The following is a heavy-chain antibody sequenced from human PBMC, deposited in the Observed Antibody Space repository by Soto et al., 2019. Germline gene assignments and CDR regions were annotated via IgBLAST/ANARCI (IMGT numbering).Heavy chain of an antibody. CDR1: GVSISSYY. CDR3: ARYYGGYSDY. V-gene: IGHV4-59*08. D-gene: IGHD3-10*01. CDR2: IYYSGST. Sequence: SETLSLTCTVSGVSISSYYWSWIRQPPGKGLEWIGYIYYSGSTNYNPSLKSRVTISVDTSKNQFSLKLSSVTAADTAVYYCARYYGGYSDYWGQGTLVTVS. J-gene: IGHJ4*02.